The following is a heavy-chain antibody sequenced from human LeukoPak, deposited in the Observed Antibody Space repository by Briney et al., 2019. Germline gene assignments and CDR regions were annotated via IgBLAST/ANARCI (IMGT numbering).Heavy chain of an antibody. CDR1: GFTFDDYA. V-gene: IGHV3-9*01. D-gene: IGHD3-10*01. CDR2: ISWNSGSI. J-gene: IGHJ4*02. CDR3: AREEGLLISH. Sequence: GRSLRLSCAASGFTFDDYAMHWVRQAPGKGLEWVSGISWNSGSIGYADSVKGRFTISRDNAKNSLYLQMNSLRAEDTAVYYCAREEGLLISHWGQGTLVTVSS.